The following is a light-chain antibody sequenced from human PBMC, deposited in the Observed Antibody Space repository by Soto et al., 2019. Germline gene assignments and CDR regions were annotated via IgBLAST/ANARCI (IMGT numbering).Light chain of an antibody. CDR2: DLV. V-gene: IGLV2-11*01. CDR1: NSDVGRYDY. J-gene: IGLJ2*01. Sequence: QSVLTQPRSVSGFPGQSVTIYCTGTNSDVGRYDYVSWYRQHPGKAPKLLIYDLVKRPSGVPDRFSGSKSGNTAYLTISWLQAEDEADYHCCSYAGSDIVILGGGTKLTVL. CDR3: CSYAGSDIVI.